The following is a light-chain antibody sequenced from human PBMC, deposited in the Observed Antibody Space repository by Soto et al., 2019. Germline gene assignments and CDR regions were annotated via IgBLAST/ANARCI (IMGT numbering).Light chain of an antibody. CDR1: QGISKY. Sequence: DIQMTQSPSSLSASVGDRVTITCRASQGISKYVAWFQQIPGKAPKSLIYATSRLQSGVPSRFSGSGSGTDFTLIISSLQPEDFATYYCQQYDSYPRTFGQGTRLEMK. CDR3: QQYDSYPRT. V-gene: IGKV1-16*01. J-gene: IGKJ2*01. CDR2: ATS.